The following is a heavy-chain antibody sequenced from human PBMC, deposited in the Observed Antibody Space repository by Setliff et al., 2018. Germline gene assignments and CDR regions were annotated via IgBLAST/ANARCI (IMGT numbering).Heavy chain of an antibody. J-gene: IGHJ4*02. CDR3: AKDSRSHGQFEGDCYIDY. CDR1: GFTLSTYW. Sequence: PGGSLRLSCAASGFTLSTYWMRWVRQAPGKGLEWVANIKQDGNEEYYVDSVKRRFTISRDTAKTALSLQMNSLRAEDTAVYYCAKDSRSHGQFEGDCYIDYWGQGTLVTVSS. V-gene: IGHV3-7*03. D-gene: IGHD2-15*01. CDR2: IKQDGNEE.